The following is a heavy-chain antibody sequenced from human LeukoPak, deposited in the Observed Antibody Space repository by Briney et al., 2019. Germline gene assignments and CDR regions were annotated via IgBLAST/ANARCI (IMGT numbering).Heavy chain of an antibody. D-gene: IGHD1-7*01. J-gene: IGHJ3*02. CDR1: GGTFSSYA. Sequence: GASVKVSCKASGGTFSSYAISWVRQAPGQGLEWMGGIIPIFGTANYAQKFQGRVTITADESTSTAYMELSSLRSEDTAVYYCARFYNWNYGRGTFDIWGQGTMVTVSS. CDR3: ARFYNWNYGRGTFDI. V-gene: IGHV1-69*13. CDR2: IIPIFGTA.